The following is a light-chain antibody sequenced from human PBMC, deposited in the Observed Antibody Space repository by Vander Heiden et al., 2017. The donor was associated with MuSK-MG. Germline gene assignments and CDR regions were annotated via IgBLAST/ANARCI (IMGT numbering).Light chain of an antibody. V-gene: IGLV2-23*02. Sequence: QSALTQPASVSGSPGQSLMISCTGTSSHVGGYNLVSWFQQPPGKAHKLIIYDVTKRPSGVSNRFSGSKSGNTASLTISGLQTEDEADYFCCSYADTRTVFGGGTKVTVL. CDR3: CSYADTRTV. CDR1: SSHVGGYNL. J-gene: IGLJ2*01. CDR2: DVT.